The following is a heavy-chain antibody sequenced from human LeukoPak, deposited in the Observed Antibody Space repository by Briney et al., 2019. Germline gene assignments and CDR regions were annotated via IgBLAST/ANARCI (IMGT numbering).Heavy chain of an antibody. CDR1: GFFFTGYW. CDR3: ARLAGNYIDY. J-gene: IGHJ4*02. Sequence: GESLKISCKTSGFFFTGYWIGWVRQMPGKGLEWMGNIYPDDSDTRYSPSFQGQVTVSADKSISTAYLQWSSLKASDTAMYYCARLAGNYIDYWGQGTLVTVSS. CDR2: IYPDDSDT. D-gene: IGHD3-9*01. V-gene: IGHV5-51*01.